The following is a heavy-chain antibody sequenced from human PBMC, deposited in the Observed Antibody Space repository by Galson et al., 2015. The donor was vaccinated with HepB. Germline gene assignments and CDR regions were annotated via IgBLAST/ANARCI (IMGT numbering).Heavy chain of an antibody. D-gene: IGHD1-26*01. V-gene: IGHV4-34*01. CDR1: GGSFSGYY. CDR3: ASSKGGSYRLRY. J-gene: IGHJ4*02. CDR2: INHSGST. Sequence: ETLSLTCAVYGGSFSGYYWSWIRQPPGKGLEWIGEINHSGSTNYNPSLKSRVTISVDTSKNQFSLKLSSVTAADTAVYYCASSKGGSYRLRYWGQGTLVTVSS.